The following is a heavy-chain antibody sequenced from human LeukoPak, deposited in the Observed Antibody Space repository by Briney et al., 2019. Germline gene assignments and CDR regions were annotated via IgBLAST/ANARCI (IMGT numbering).Heavy chain of an antibody. D-gene: IGHD7-27*01. CDR1: GGSISTYY. Sequence: SETLSLTCTVSGGSISTYYWSWIRQPPGKGLEWIGYTYYSGSTNYNPSLRRRVTLSLDTSKNQFSLRLSSVTAADTAVYYCARSWGLSDAFDIWGQGTMVTVSS. CDR2: TYYSGST. J-gene: IGHJ3*02. V-gene: IGHV4-59*01. CDR3: ARSWGLSDAFDI.